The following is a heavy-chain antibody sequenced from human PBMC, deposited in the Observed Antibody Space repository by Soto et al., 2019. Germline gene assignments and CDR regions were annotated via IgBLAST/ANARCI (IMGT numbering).Heavy chain of an antibody. CDR3: ARGHGRFAH. CDR2: INHSVFT. J-gene: IGHJ4*02. Sequence: XATLSLPCDVSGGSFTGYYWSWIRQPPGKGLEWIGEINHSVFTNHNPSLTGRVTISLDTSKSQFSLKLSSLTAADTAFYFCARGHGRFAHWSQGTLVTVSS. CDR1: GGSFTGYY. V-gene: IGHV4-34*01.